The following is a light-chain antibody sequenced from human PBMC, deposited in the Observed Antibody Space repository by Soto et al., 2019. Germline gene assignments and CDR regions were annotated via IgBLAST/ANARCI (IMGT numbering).Light chain of an antibody. Sequence: DVVLTQTPLSSPVTLGQPASISCRSSQSLVYSDGNTYLSWLQQRPGQPPRLLIYQISNRFSGVPDRFSGSGAGTDFTLNISRVEAEDVGVYYCMQFAHFPRTFGQGTKLKI. CDR1: QSLVYSDGNTY. J-gene: IGKJ1*01. CDR3: MQFAHFPRT. V-gene: IGKV2-24*01. CDR2: QIS.